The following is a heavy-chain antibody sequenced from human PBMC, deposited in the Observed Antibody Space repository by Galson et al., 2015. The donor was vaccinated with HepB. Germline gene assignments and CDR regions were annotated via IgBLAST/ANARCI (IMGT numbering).Heavy chain of an antibody. CDR1: GGSFSGYY. Sequence: SETLSLTCAVYGGSFSGYYWSWIRQPPGKGLEWIGEINHSGSTNYNPSLKSRVTISVDTSKNQFSLKLSSVTAADTAVYYCARGPIGGLYGMDVWGQGTTVTVSS. CDR2: INHSGST. CDR3: ARGPIGGLYGMDV. J-gene: IGHJ6*02. V-gene: IGHV4-34*01.